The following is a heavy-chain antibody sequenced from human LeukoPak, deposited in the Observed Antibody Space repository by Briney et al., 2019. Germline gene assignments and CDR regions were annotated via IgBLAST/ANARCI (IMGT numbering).Heavy chain of an antibody. CDR1: GGSFSGYY. CDR3: ARAGTTVTWDY. V-gene: IGHV4-34*01. CDR2: INHSGST. D-gene: IGHD4-17*01. J-gene: IGHJ4*02. Sequence: SETLSLTCAVYGGSFSGYYWSWIRQPPGKGLEWIGEINHSGSTNYNPSLKSRVTISVDTSKNQFSPKLSSVTAADTAVYYCARAGTTVTWDYWGQGTLVTVSS.